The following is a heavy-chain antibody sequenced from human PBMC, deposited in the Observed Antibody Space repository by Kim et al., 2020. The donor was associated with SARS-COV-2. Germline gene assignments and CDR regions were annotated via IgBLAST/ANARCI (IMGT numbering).Heavy chain of an antibody. CDR2: INHSGST. CDR3: ARGRSSSWYRVYYYYGMDV. Sequence: SETLSLTCAVYGGSFSGYYWSWIRQPPGKGLEWIGEINHSGSTNYNPSLKSRVTISVDTSKNQFSLKLSSVTAADTAVYYCARGRSSSWYRVYYYYGMDV. CDR1: GGSFSGYY. J-gene: IGHJ6*01. D-gene: IGHD6-13*01. V-gene: IGHV4-34*01.